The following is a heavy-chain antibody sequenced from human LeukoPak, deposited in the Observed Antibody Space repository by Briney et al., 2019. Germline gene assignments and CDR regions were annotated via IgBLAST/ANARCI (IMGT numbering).Heavy chain of an antibody. CDR1: GFTFSSYW. D-gene: IGHD3-16*01. V-gene: IGHV3-74*01. J-gene: IGHJ4*02. CDR3: ARAYIKAFDY. CDR2: ISGDGSIT. Sequence: GGSLRLSCPAPGFTFSSYWTHGVRQPPGKGLVWVSRISGDGSITTYADSVKGRFTISRDNAKNTLFLQMNSLRVEDTAVYYCARAYIKAFDYWGQGTLVTVSS.